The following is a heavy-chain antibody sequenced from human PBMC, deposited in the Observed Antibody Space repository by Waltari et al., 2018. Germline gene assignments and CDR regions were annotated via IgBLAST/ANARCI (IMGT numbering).Heavy chain of an antibody. CDR1: GFSLSTSGVG. CDR2: IYWDDDK. CDR3: AHTYCSGGSCLGAFDI. D-gene: IGHD2-15*01. Sequence: QITLKESGPTLVKPTQTLTLTCTFSGFSLSTSGVGVGWIRQPPGKALEWLALIYWDDDKRYSPALKGRLTITKDTSKNQVVLTMTNMDPVDTATYYCAHTYCSGGSCLGAFDIWGQGTMVTVSS. J-gene: IGHJ3*02. V-gene: IGHV2-5*02.